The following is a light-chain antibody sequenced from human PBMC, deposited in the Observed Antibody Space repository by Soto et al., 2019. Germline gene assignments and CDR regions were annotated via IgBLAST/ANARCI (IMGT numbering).Light chain of an antibody. Sequence: QSVLTQPPSVSGAPGQKVTISCTRSSSNIGAAYDVHWYQHLPGTAPKLLIYGNNNRPSGVPDRFSVSKSGTSASLAITGIQAEDEADYYCQSYDSSMSGWVFGGGTKLTVL. V-gene: IGLV1-40*01. CDR2: GNN. J-gene: IGLJ3*02. CDR3: QSYDSSMSGWV. CDR1: SSNIGAAYD.